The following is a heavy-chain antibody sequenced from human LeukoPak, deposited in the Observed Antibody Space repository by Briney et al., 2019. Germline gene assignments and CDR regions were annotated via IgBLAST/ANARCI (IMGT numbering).Heavy chain of an antibody. V-gene: IGHV3-15*01. CDR3: TTDLGGYFTGGSCYTGLYNCFDP. D-gene: IGHD2-15*01. CDR1: GFTFTNAW. CDR2: IRSKAYGGTP. Sequence: GGSLRLSCVASGFTFTNAWMSWVRQTPGKGLEWVARIRSKAYGGTPEYAAPVQGRFTISRDDSRATLYLQMNSPKTEDTAVYYCTTDLGGYFTGGSCYTGLYNCFDPWGQGTLVNVSS. J-gene: IGHJ5*02.